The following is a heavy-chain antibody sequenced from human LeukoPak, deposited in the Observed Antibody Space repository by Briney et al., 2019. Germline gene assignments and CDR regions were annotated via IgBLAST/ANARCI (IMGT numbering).Heavy chain of an antibody. CDR3: ARDPIEYYYGSGSYWI. CDR2: IRSKADSYAT. CDR1: GFTFSDSG. Sequence: GGSLRLSCAASGFTFSDSGMHWVRQASGKGLEWVGHIRSKADSYATVYAASVKGRFTITRDDSENTAYLQMNSLKTEDTAVYYCARDPIEYYYGSGSYWIWGQGTLVTVSS. V-gene: IGHV3-73*01. J-gene: IGHJ4*02. D-gene: IGHD3-10*01.